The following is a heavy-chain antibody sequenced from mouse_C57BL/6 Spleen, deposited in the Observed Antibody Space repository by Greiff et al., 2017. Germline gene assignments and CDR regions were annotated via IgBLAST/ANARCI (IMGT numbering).Heavy chain of an antibody. CDR3: ARDYDYVPFAY. CDR2: VYPYNGGT. D-gene: IGHD2-4*01. Sequence: EVQLQQSGPVLVKPGPSVKISCKASGFTFTDYYMHWVKQSPGKSLEWIGLVYPYNGGTSYNQKFKGKATLTVDTSSTTAYMELNGLTSDDSAVYYGARDYDYVPFAYWGQGTLVTVSA. CDR1: GFTFTDYY. V-gene: IGHV1-36*01. J-gene: IGHJ3*01.